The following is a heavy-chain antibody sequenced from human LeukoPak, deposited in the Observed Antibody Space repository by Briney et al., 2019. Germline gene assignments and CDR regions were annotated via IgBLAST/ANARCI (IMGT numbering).Heavy chain of an antibody. CDR2: ITGGGDNI. V-gene: IGHV3-23*01. D-gene: IGHD1-26*01. CDR1: GFTFSSYA. Sequence: PGGSLRLSCAASGFTFSSYAMSWVRQAPGKGLEWVSAITGGGDNIYYADSVKGRFTISRDNSKNTLYLQMNTLRVKDRAVYYCAKENPVGGTNYFDYWGQGTLVTVAS. CDR3: AKENPVGGTNYFDY. J-gene: IGHJ4*02.